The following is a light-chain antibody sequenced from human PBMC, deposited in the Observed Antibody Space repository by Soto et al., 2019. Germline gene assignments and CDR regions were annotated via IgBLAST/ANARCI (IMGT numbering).Light chain of an antibody. CDR1: ESVSSK. J-gene: IGKJ1*01. Sequence: EIVMTQSPATLSVSPGERATLSCRASESVSSKLVWYQKKPGQAPRLLIHGASIRAAGVPDRFSGSGSGTDFTLTISRLEPDDFAVYYCQQYGSSPRTFGQGTKVDIK. CDR2: GAS. V-gene: IGKV3-20*01. CDR3: QQYGSSPRT.